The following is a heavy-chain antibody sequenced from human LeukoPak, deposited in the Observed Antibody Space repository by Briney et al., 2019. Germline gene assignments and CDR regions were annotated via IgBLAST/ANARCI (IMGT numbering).Heavy chain of an antibody. CDR2: ISGSGGST. Sequence: GGSLRLSCAASGFTFSSYAMSWVRQAPGKGLEWVSAISGSGGSTYYADSVKGRFTISRDSSKNTLYLQMNSLSAEDTAVYYCAKDQAYCGGDCYSSDAFDIWGQGTMVTVSS. V-gene: IGHV3-23*01. CDR3: AKDQAYCGGDCYSSDAFDI. D-gene: IGHD2-21*02. CDR1: GFTFSSYA. J-gene: IGHJ3*02.